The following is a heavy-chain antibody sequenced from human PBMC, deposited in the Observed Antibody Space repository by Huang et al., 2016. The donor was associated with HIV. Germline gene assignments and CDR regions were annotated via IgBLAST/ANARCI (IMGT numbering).Heavy chain of an antibody. CDR3: AKDWGYDFGAFDF. J-gene: IGHJ3*01. Sequence: EVQLVESGGGLVRPGRSLRLSCAASGFTFDDYARHWVRQTPGKGLGGVSGINWKSGNIAYADSVRSRVTISRDNAKNSLSLQMNSLRPEDTALYYCAKDWGYDFGAFDFWGRGTMVTVSS. CDR2: INWKSGNI. V-gene: IGHV3-9*01. D-gene: IGHD3-16*01. CDR1: GFTFDDYA.